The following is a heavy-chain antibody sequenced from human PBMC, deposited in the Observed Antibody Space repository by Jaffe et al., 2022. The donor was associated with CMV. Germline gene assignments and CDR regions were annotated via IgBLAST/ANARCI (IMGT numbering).Heavy chain of an antibody. CDR1: GGSISSSSYY. V-gene: IGHV4-39*01. Sequence: QLQLQESGPGLVKPSETLSLTCTVSGGSISSSSYYWGWIRQPPGKGLEWIGSIYYSGSTYYNPSLKSRVTISVDTSKNQFSLKLSSVTAADTAVYYCARHRVPRGIAVAGPGWFDPWGQGTLVTVSS. CDR2: IYYSGST. J-gene: IGHJ5*02. D-gene: IGHD6-19*01. CDR3: ARHRVPRGIAVAGPGWFDP.